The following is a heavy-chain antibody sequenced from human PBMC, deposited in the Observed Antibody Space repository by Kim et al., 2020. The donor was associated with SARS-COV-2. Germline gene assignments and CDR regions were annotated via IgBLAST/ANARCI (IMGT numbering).Heavy chain of an antibody. D-gene: IGHD3-3*01. CDR3: TTVAVDYDFWSGYYPFDY. V-gene: IGHV3-15*01. J-gene: IGHJ4*02. Sequence: KGRFTISRDDSKNTLYLQMNSLKTEDTAVYYCTTVAVDYDFWSGYYPFDYWGQGTLVTVSS.